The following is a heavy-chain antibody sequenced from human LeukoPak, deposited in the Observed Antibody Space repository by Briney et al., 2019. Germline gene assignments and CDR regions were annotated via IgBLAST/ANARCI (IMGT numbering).Heavy chain of an antibody. Sequence: SETLSLTCAVSGGPISRSTYYWGWIRQPPGKGLEWIGSIYYSGSTYYNPSLKSRVTISVDTSKNQFSLKLSSVTAADTAVYYCASIAAAGNEWGQGTLVTVSS. D-gene: IGHD6-13*01. J-gene: IGHJ4*02. CDR2: IYYSGST. CDR1: GGPISRSTYY. CDR3: ASIAAAGNE. V-gene: IGHV4-39*01.